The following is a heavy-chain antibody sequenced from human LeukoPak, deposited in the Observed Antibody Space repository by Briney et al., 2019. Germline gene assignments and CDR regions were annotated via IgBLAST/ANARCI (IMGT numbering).Heavy chain of an antibody. D-gene: IGHD2-21*02. V-gene: IGHV3-9*01. CDR1: GFTFYDYA. CDR2: ISWNSGSI. Sequence: PGRSLRLSCAASGFTFYDYAMHWVRHAPGKGLEWVSRISWNSGSIGYADSVKGRFTISRDNAKNSLYLQMNSLRAEDTALYYCAKSSGSVITAISYYMDVWGKGTTVTISS. CDR3: AKSSGSVITAISYYMDV. J-gene: IGHJ6*03.